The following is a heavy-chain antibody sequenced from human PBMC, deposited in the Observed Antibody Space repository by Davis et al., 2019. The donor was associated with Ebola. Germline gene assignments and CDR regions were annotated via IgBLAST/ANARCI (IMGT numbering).Heavy chain of an antibody. V-gene: IGHV3-30*18. CDR3: AKRRSHEYTDSSDDFYLDL. J-gene: IGHJ2*01. Sequence: SLKIPCVASGFTFTTSTMHWVRQAPGKGLEWVALISSDGSSEYYADSVEGRFTISKDTSGNTLYLHMNALTAEDTALYYCAKRRSHEYTDSSDDFYLDLWGRGTLVTGSS. CDR2: ISSDGSSE. CDR1: GFTFTTST. D-gene: IGHD6-6*01.